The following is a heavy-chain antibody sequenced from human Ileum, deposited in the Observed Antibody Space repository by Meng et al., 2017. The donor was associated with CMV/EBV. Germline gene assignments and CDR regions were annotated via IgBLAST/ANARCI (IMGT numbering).Heavy chain of an antibody. D-gene: IGHD3-22*01. V-gene: IGHV1-2*02. CDR2: ISPNTDGT. CDR3: ARRSGGGYSY. Sequence: ASVKVSCKASGYTFTGSYIHWVRQAPGQGLEWMGWISPNTDGTNYAQKFQGRVTMTSDTSITTAYMELTRLRSDDTALYYCARRSGGGYSYWGQGTLVTVSS. CDR1: GYTFTGSY. J-gene: IGHJ4*02.